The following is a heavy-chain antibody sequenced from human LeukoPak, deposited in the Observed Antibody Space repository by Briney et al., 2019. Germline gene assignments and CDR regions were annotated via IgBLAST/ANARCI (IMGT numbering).Heavy chain of an antibody. D-gene: IGHD2-15*01. V-gene: IGHV1-2*02. CDR1: GYTFTSYG. CDR3: ARVECPRVVVVAAPSCYFDY. J-gene: IGHJ4*02. Sequence: ASVKVSCKASGYTFTSYGISWVRQAPGQGLEWMGWINPNSGGTSYAQKFQGRVTMTRDTSISTAYMELSRLRSDDTAVYYCARVECPRVVVVAAPSCYFDYWGQGTLVTVSS. CDR2: INPNSGGT.